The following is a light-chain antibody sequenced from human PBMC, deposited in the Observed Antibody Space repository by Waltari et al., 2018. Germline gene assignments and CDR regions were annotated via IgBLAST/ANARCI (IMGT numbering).Light chain of an antibody. CDR3: QQYNSYSPLT. Sequence: DIQMTQSPSTLSASVGDRVTIPCRASQSISSWLAWYQQKPGKAPKLLSYKASYLESGVPSRFSGSGSGTEFTLTISSLQSDDFASYYCQQYNSYSPLTFGPGTKVDIK. CDR2: KAS. CDR1: QSISSW. V-gene: IGKV1-5*03. J-gene: IGKJ3*01.